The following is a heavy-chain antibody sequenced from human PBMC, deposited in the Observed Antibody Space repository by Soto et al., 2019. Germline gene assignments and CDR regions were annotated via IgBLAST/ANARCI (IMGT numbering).Heavy chain of an antibody. CDR3: ARIPQIAVAGTRFGYFDL. D-gene: IGHD6-19*01. V-gene: IGHV3-33*01. J-gene: IGHJ2*01. Sequence: GGSLRLSCAASGFTSSSYGVHWVRQAPGKGLEWVAVIWYDGSNKYYADSVKGRFTISRDYSKNTLYLQMNSLGAEDTAVYYCARIPQIAVAGTRFGYFDLWGRGTLVTVSS. CDR1: GFTSSSYG. CDR2: IWYDGSNK.